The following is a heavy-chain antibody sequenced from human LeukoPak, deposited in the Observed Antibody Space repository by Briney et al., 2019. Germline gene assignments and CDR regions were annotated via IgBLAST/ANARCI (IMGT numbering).Heavy chain of an antibody. CDR1: GYTYSSYG. V-gene: IGHV1-18*01. Sequence: ASVKVSCKASGYTYSSYGISWVRQAPGQGLEWMGWINGYKGNTNYAQKLRGRVTMTTDTSTSTAYMELRSLRSDDTAVYYCARGPVVVVAATPDYYYYYMDVWGKGTTVTVSS. D-gene: IGHD2-15*01. J-gene: IGHJ6*03. CDR3: ARGPVVVVAATPDYYYYYMDV. CDR2: INGYKGNT.